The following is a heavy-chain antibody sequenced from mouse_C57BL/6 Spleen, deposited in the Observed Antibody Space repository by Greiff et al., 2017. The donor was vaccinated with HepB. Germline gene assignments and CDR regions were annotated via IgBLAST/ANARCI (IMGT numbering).Heavy chain of an antibody. CDR3: ASRYFDV. J-gene: IGHJ1*03. CDR2: IRNKANGYTT. V-gene: IGHV7-3*01. Sequence: EVQVVESGGGLVQPGGSLSLSCAASGFTFTDYYMSWVRQPPGKALEWLGFIRNKANGYTTEYSASVMGRFTISRDNSQSILYLQMNALRAEDSASYYCASRYFDVWGTGTTVTVSA. CDR1: GFTFTDYY.